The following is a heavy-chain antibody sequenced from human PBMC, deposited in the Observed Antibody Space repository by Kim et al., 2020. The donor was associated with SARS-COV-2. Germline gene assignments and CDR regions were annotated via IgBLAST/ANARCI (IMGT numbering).Heavy chain of an antibody. D-gene: IGHD3-22*01. V-gene: IGHV4-39*01. CDR1: GGSIDSNNYY. J-gene: IGHJ4*02. CDR3: ATNALIVVPGRPVY. Sequence: SETLSLTCTVSGGSIDSNNYYWNWIRQPPGKGLEWIGTIYHSGSTYYNPSLKSRVTISADMSKNQFSLKLTSVIAADTAVYYCATNALIVVPGRPVYWGQGTLVTVSS. CDR2: IYHSGST.